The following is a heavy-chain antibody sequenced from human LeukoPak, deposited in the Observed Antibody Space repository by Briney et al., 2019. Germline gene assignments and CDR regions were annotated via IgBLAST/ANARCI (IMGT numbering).Heavy chain of an antibody. CDR2: ISYDGSNK. D-gene: IGHD3-22*01. J-gene: IGHJ4*02. V-gene: IGHV3-30*18. CDR3: ANLAYYDSSGYIDY. Sequence: GGSLRLSCVASGFIFTSSWMSWARQAPGKGLEWVAVISYDGSNKYYADSVKGRFTISRDNSKNTLYLQMNSLRAEDTAVYYCANLAYYDSSGYIDYWGQGTLVTVSS. CDR1: GFIFTSSW.